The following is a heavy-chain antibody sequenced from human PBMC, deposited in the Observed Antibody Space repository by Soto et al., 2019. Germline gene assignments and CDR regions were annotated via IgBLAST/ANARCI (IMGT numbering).Heavy chain of an antibody. CDR1: GFTVSSNY. D-gene: IGHD3-22*01. Sequence: EVQLVETGGGLIQPGGSLRLSCAASGFTVSSNYMSWVRQAPGKGLEWVSVIYSGGSTYYADSVKGRFTISRDNSKHPLYLQMNSLRAEDTAVYYCARAYLYYYDSSGYYYYFDYWGQGTLVTVSS. CDR2: IYSGGST. V-gene: IGHV3-53*02. J-gene: IGHJ4*02. CDR3: ARAYLYYYDSSGYYYYFDY.